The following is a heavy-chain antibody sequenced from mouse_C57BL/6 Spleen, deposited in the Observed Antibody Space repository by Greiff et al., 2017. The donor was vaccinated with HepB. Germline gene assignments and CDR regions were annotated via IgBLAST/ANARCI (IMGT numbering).Heavy chain of an antibody. CDR1: GFTFSSYA. CDR2: ISSGGDYI. V-gene: IGHV5-9-1*02. J-gene: IGHJ4*01. Sequence: EVKLMESGEGLVKPGGSLKLSCAASGFTFSSYAMSWVRQTPEKRLEWVAYISSGGDYIYYADTVKGRFTISRDNARNTLYLQMSSLKSEDTAMYYCTRDDGDYAMDYWGQGTSVTVSS. D-gene: IGHD2-3*01. CDR3: TRDDGDYAMDY.